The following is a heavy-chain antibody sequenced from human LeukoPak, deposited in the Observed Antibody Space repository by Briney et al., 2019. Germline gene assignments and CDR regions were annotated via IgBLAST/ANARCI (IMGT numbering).Heavy chain of an antibody. Sequence: PGGSLRLSCAASGFIFRNYGMYWVRQAPGKGLEWVAIIWYDGSDKYYADSVKGRFTISRDNSKNTLYLQMNSLRAEDTAVYYCARRLGAAETFYYYYGMDVWGQGTTVTVSS. CDR1: GFIFRNYG. D-gene: IGHD3-16*01. CDR3: ARRLGAAETFYYYYGMDV. CDR2: IWYDGSDK. V-gene: IGHV3-30*19. J-gene: IGHJ6*02.